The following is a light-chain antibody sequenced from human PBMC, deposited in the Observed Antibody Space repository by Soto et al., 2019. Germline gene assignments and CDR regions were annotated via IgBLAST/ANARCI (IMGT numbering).Light chain of an antibody. CDR2: AAF. Sequence: DIQMTQSPSSLSASVGDRVTITCRASQSISNFLNWYQQKPGKAPKLLIYAAFSLQSGVPARFSGSGSGTDFTLPIRSLQPEDFATYDWQQTYNTSPHTLGGGTKVEIK. J-gene: IGKJ4*01. CDR3: QQTYNTSPHT. CDR1: QSISNF. V-gene: IGKV1-39*01.